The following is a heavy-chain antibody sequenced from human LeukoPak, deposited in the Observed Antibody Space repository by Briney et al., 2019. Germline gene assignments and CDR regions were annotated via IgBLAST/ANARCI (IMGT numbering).Heavy chain of an antibody. J-gene: IGHJ4*02. D-gene: IGHD2-21*02. CDR1: GFTFSSFA. CDR3: TKALYCGGDCYSRDDY. Sequence: GGSLRPSCAASGFTFSSFAMNWVRQAPGKGLEWVSAISGSGVTTYHADSVKGRFTISRDNFKNTLYLQMNSLRAEDTAVYYCTKALYCGGDCYSRDDYWGQGTLVTVSS. CDR2: ISGSGVTT. V-gene: IGHV3-23*01.